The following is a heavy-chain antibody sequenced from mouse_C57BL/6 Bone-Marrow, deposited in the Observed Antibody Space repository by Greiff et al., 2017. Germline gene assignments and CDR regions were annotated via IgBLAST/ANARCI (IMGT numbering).Heavy chain of an antibody. V-gene: IGHV5-4*01. CDR1: GFTFSSYA. CDR3: ARDGYYPFDV. CDR2: ISDGGSYT. J-gene: IGHJ1*03. D-gene: IGHD2-3*01. Sequence: DVMLVESGGGLVKPGGSLKLSCAASGFTFSSYAMSWVRQTPEKRLEWVATISDGGSYTYYPDNVKGRFTISRDNAKNNLYLQMSHLKSEDTAMYYCARDGYYPFDVWGTGTTVTVSS.